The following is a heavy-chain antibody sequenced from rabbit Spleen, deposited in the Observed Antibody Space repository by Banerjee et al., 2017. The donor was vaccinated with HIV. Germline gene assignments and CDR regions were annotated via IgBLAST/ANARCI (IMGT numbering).Heavy chain of an antibody. D-gene: IGHD4-1*01. CDR1: GFGFSSYG. CDR2: IDPVFGIT. J-gene: IGHJ4*01. CDR3: VREVAAKFSL. V-gene: IGHV1S47*01. Sequence: QEQLVESGGGLVQPGGSLKLSCKASGFGFSSYGVSWVRQAPGKGLEWIGYIDPVFGITYYANWVNGRFTISSHNAQNTLFLQLNSLTAADTATYFCVREVAAKFSLWGPGTLVTVS.